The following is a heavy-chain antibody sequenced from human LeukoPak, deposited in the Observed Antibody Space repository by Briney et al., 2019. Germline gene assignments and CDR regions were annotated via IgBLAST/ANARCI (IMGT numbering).Heavy chain of an antibody. CDR3: ARQLAVAGSGVSWFDP. CDR1: GGSISSYY. CDR2: IYYSGST. D-gene: IGHD6-19*01. V-gene: IGHV4-59*01. Sequence: SETLSLTCTVSGGSISSYYWSWIRQPPGKGLEWIGYIYYSGSTNFNPSLKSRVTISVDTSKNQFSLKLSSVTAADTAVYYCARQLAVAGSGVSWFDPWGQGTLVTVSS. J-gene: IGHJ5*02.